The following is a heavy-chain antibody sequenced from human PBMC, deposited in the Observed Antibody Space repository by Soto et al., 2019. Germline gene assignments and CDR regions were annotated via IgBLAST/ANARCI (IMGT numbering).Heavy chain of an antibody. V-gene: IGHV4-34*01. CDR1: GGSFSGYY. Sequence: QVQLQQWGAGLLKPSETLSLTCAVYGGSFSGYYWSWIRQPPGKGLEWIGEINHSGSTNYNPHLKRRVTISVETSKRQFYLKLSSVTAADTAVYYCARGSVVILYYYYGMDVWGQGTTVTVSS. D-gene: IGHD3-22*01. CDR3: ARGSVVILYYYYGMDV. J-gene: IGHJ6*02. CDR2: INHSGST.